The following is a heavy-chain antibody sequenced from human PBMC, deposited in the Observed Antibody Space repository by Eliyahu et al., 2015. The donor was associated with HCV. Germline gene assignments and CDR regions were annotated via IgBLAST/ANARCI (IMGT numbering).Heavy chain of an antibody. V-gene: IGHV3-23*01. D-gene: IGHD3-10*01. CDR3: ATPYGSGSDYLIEY. J-gene: IGHJ4*02. Sequence: EVQLLDSGGXLVQPGGSLRLSCAASGXXFXSXAMXXVRQAPGKGLEWVSGISGSGFNTYYADSVKGRFTISRDNSKNTLYLQMNSLRAEDTAVYYCATPYGSGSDYLIEYWGQGTLVTVSS. CDR1: GXXFXSXA. CDR2: ISGSGFNT.